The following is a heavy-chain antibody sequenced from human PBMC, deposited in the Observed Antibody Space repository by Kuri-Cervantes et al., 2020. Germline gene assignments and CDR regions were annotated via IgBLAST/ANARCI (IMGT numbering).Heavy chain of an antibody. D-gene: IGHD2-15*01. V-gene: IGHV4-34*01. CDR3: AREVVAVAGTNFDN. CDR2: INPSGHT. CDR1: GGSFSGYY. Sequence: SETLSLTCAVDGGSFSGYYGSWIRQPPGKGLEWIGEINPSGHTDYNPSLKSRVTISVDTSKNRFSLKLRSVTAADTAVYYCAREVVAVAGTNFDNWGQGTLVTVSS. J-gene: IGHJ4*02.